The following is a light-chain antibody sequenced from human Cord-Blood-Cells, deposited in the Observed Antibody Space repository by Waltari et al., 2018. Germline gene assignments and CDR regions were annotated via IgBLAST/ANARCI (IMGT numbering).Light chain of an antibody. Sequence: SYELTQPPSVSVSPGQTASITCSGDKLGDKYDCWYQQKPGQSPVLVIHQDSKRPSGIPERFSGSNSGNTATLTISGTQAMDEADYYCQAWDSSTDPPGDVVFGGGTKLTVL. CDR2: QDS. CDR1: KLGDKY. V-gene: IGLV3-1*01. J-gene: IGLJ2*01. CDR3: QAWDSSTDPPGDVV.